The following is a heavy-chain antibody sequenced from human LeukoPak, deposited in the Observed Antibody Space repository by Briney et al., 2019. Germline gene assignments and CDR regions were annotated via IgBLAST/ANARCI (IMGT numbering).Heavy chain of an antibody. V-gene: IGHV3-74*01. J-gene: IGHJ4*02. CDR2: INSDGSST. D-gene: IGHD6-6*01. Sequence: GSLRLSCAASGFTFSSYWMHWVRQAPGKGLVWVSRINSDGSSTSYADSVKGRFTISRDNAKNTLYLQMNSLRAEDTAVYYCARAEYSRSFDYWGQGTLVTVSS. CDR3: ARAEYSRSFDY. CDR1: GFTFSSYW.